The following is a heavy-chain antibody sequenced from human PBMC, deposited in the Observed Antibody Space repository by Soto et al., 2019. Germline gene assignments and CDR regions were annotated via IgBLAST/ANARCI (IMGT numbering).Heavy chain of an antibody. CDR1: GGSISSGGYY. J-gene: IGHJ4*02. V-gene: IGHV4-31*03. CDR3: ARDHYYGSGSYDY. Sequence: SETLSLTCTVSGGSISSGGYYWSWIRQHPGKGLEWIGYIYYSGSTYYNPSLKSRVTISVGTSKNQFSLKLSSVTAADTAVYYCARDHYYGSGSYDYWGQGTLVTVSS. D-gene: IGHD3-10*01. CDR2: IYYSGST.